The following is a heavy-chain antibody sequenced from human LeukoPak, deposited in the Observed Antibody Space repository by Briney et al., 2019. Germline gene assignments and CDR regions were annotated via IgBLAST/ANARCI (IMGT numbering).Heavy chain of an antibody. CDR1: GGTFSSYA. J-gene: IGHJ4*02. Sequence: SVKVSCKASGGTFSSYAISWVRQAPGQGLEWMGRIIPILGIANYAQKFQGRVTITADKSTSTAYMELSSLRSEDMAVYYCASYTYGDYPYYFDYWGQGTLVTVSS. CDR2: IIPILGIA. V-gene: IGHV1-69*04. D-gene: IGHD4-17*01. CDR3: ASYTYGDYPYYFDY.